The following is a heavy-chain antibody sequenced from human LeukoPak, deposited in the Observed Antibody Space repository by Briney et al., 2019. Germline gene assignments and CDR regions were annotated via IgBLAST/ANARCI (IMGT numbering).Heavy chain of an antibody. J-gene: IGHJ4*02. V-gene: IGHV5-51*01. CDR1: GYSFTSYW. D-gene: IGHD6-19*01. CDR2: IYPGDSDT. Sequence: GESLKISWKGSGYSFTSYWIGWVRQMPGKGLEWSGIIYPGDSDTRYSPSFQGQVTISADKYTSTAYLQWSSLKASDTAMYYCARLDPYRSGWYSDYWGQGTMVTVSS. CDR3: ARLDPYRSGWYSDY.